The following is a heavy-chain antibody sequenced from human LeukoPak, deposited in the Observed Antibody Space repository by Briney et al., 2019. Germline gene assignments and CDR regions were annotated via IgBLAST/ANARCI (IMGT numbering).Heavy chain of an antibody. V-gene: IGHV3-33*01. D-gene: IGHD3-22*01. CDR2: IWYDGSNK. Sequence: GRSLRLSCAASGFTFSSYGMHWVRQAPGKGLEWVAVIWYDGSNKYYADSVKGRFTISRDNSKNTLYLQMNSLRAEDTAVYYCASNYYGSSGYYPFDYWGQGTLVTVSS. CDR3: ASNYYGSSGYYPFDY. J-gene: IGHJ4*02. CDR1: GFTFSSYG.